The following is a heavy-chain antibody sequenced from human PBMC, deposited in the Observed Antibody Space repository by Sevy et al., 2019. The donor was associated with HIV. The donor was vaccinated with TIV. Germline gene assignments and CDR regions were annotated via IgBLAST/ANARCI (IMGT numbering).Heavy chain of an antibody. CDR2: FYSSGNT. CDR1: GGSISSGSYY. CDR3: ARERKELLFDY. J-gene: IGHJ4*02. Sequence: SETLSLTCTVSGGSISSGSYYWSWIRQPAGKGLEWVGRFYSSGNTNYNPSLKSRFTMSLDTSKNQLSLKLDSVTAADTAVYYCARERKELLFDYWGQGTLVTVSS. V-gene: IGHV4-61*02. D-gene: IGHD2-21*02.